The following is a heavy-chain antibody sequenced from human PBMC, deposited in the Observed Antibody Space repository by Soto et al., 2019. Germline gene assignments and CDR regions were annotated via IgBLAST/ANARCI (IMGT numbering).Heavy chain of an antibody. D-gene: IGHD2-2*01. Sequence: PGGSLRLSCAASGFTFSSYGMHWVRQAPGKGLEWVAVIWYDGSNKYYADSVKGRFTISRDNSKNTLYLQMNSLRAEDTAVYYCAREGAYCSSTSCSSYYFDYWGQGTLVTVSS. CDR1: GFTFSSYG. CDR3: AREGAYCSSTSCSSYYFDY. J-gene: IGHJ4*02. CDR2: IWYDGSNK. V-gene: IGHV3-33*01.